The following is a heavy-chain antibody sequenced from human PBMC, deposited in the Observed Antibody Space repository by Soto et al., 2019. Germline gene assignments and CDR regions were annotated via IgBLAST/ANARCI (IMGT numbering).Heavy chain of an antibody. Sequence: GGSLRLSCAASGFTFSSYAMSWVRQAPGKGLEWVSAISGSGGSTYYADSVKGRFTISRDNSKNTLYLQMNSLRAEDTAVYYCASTVVVGATSGWFDPWGQGPLVTVSS. CDR2: ISGSGGST. J-gene: IGHJ5*02. V-gene: IGHV3-23*01. D-gene: IGHD1-26*01. CDR1: GFTFSSYA. CDR3: ASTVVVGATSGWFDP.